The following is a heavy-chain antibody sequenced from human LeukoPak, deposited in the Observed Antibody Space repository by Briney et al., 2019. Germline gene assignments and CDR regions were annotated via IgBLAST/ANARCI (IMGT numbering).Heavy chain of an antibody. J-gene: IGHJ4*02. CDR2: IIPILGIA. D-gene: IGHD1-26*01. CDR3: ARGGPPGSYQLDY. CDR1: GGTFSSYA. V-gene: IGHV1-69*04. Sequence: SVTVSCKASGGTFSSYAISWVRQAPGQGLEWMGRIIPILGIANYAQKFQGRVTITADKSTSTAYMELSSLRSEDTAVYYCARGGPPGSYQLDYWGQGTLVTVSS.